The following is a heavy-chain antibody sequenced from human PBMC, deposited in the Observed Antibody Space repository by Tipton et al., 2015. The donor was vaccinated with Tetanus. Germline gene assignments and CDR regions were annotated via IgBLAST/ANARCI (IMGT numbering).Heavy chain of an antibody. CDR3: ARDRGEDWTNFYYMDV. Sequence: SLRLSCSASGFIFNNYWMSWVRQAQGKGLEWVANINRDGSDKYYVDSVKGRFTISRDEAKNSLYLQMSSLRVGDTAVYYCARDRGEDWTNFYYMDVWGKGATVAVSS. CDR2: INRDGSDK. V-gene: IGHV3-7*01. J-gene: IGHJ6*03. D-gene: IGHD3/OR15-3a*01. CDR1: GFIFNNYW.